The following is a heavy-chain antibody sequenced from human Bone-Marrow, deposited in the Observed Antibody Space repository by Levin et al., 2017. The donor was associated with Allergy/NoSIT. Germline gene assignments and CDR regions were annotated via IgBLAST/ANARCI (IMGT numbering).Heavy chain of an antibody. J-gene: IGHJ4*02. D-gene: IGHD3-10*01. CDR2: MSYDGNKN. CDR1: GFTFSNYP. CDR3: ARDWGQWFGESYYFDH. Sequence: GGSLRLSCAASGFTFSNYPMHWVRQAPGKGLEWVAIMSYDGNKNSYADSVKGRFTISRDNSNNTLFLQMNSLRPEDTAVYYCARDWGQWFGESYYFDHWGQGTLVTVSS. V-gene: IGHV3-30-3*01.